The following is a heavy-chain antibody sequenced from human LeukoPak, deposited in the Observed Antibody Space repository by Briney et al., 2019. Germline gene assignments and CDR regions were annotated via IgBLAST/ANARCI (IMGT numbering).Heavy chain of an antibody. V-gene: IGHV3-23*01. CDR1: GFTFRSYA. J-gene: IGHJ4*02. CDR3: AKEKALPRAGIDY. Sequence: TGGSLRLSCAVSGFTFRSYAMSWVRQAPGKGLEWVSALSGSGDSTYYADSVKGRFTFSRDNSKNTLFLQMHSLRAEDTAIYYCAKEKALPRAGIDYWGQGTLVTVSS. CDR2: LSGSGDST. D-gene: IGHD1-14*01.